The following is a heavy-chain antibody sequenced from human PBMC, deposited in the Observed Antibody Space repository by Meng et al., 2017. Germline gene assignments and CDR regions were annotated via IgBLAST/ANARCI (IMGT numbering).Heavy chain of an antibody. D-gene: IGHD2-15*01. V-gene: IGHV3-21*01. CDR2: ISSSSSYI. Sequence: LSLTCAASGFTFSSYSMNWVRQAPGKGLEWVSSISSSSSYIYYADSVKGRFTISRDNAKNSLYLQMNSLRAEDTAVYYCAREFRRYCSGGSCYSRGGYYYGMDVWGQGTTVTVSS. CDR1: GFTFSSYS. CDR3: AREFRRYCSGGSCYSRGGYYYGMDV. J-gene: IGHJ6*02.